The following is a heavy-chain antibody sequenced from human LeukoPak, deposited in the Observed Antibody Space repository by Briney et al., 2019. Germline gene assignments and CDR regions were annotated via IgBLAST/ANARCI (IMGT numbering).Heavy chain of an antibody. J-gene: IGHJ4*02. CDR1: GGSISSYY. V-gene: IGHV4-59*01. CDR3: ARDVQDSSGWVSHDY. D-gene: IGHD6-19*01. CDR2: IYYSGST. Sequence: PSETLSLTCTVSGGSISSYYWSWIRQPPGKGLEWIGYIYYSGSTNYNPSLKSRVTISVDTSKNQFSLKLSSVTAADTAVYYCARDVQDSSGWVSHDYWGQGTLVTVSS.